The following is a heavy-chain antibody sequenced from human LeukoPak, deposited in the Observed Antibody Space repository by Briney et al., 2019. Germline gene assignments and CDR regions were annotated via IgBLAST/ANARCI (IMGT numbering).Heavy chain of an antibody. CDR3: AKDPGAVDY. J-gene: IGHJ4*02. CDR1: GFTFRSYG. CDR2: ISFDGSSE. V-gene: IGHV3-30*18. Sequence: PGGSLRLSCAASGFTFRSYGMHWVRQAPGKGLEWVADISFDGSSEYYADSVKGRFTISRDNSKNTLFLQMNNLRPEDTAMYYCAKDPGAVDYWGQGTLVTVSS. D-gene: IGHD1-26*01.